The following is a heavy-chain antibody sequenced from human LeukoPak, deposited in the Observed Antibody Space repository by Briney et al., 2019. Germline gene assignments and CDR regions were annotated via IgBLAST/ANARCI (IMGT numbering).Heavy chain of an antibody. CDR3: AIDEPNYAPYDFDY. CDR2: IKNKADGETT. Sequence: PRGSLRLSCAASRFTFSNAWMNWVRQAPGKGLEWVGRIKNKADGETTDYATPVKGRFTISRDDSNNMVYLQMNSLKIEDTAVYYCAIDEPNYAPYDFDYWGQGTLVTVSS. V-gene: IGHV3-15*01. J-gene: IGHJ4*02. D-gene: IGHD4/OR15-4a*01. CDR1: RFTFSNAW.